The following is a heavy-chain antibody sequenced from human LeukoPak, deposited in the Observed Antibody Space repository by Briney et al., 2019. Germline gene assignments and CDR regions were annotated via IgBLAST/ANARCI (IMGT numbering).Heavy chain of an antibody. CDR3: ARSGAFNYGMDV. D-gene: IGHD1-26*01. J-gene: IGHJ6*02. CDR2: IYSGGST. Sequence: GGPLKLSCAASGFTVSSNYMSWVRQAPGKGLEWVSVIYSGGSTYSADSVKGRFTISRDNSKNTLYLQMNSLRAEDTAVYYCARSGAFNYGMDVWGQGTTVTVSS. CDR1: GFTVSSNY. V-gene: IGHV3-53*01.